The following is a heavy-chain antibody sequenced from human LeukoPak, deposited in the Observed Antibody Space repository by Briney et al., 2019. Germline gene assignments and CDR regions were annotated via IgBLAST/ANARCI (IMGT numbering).Heavy chain of an antibody. CDR3: ARATLGYYDSWFDP. D-gene: IGHD3-22*01. J-gene: IGHJ5*02. Sequence: PSQTLSLTCTVSGGSISSGSYYWSWIRQPAGKGLEWIARIYTSGSTHYNPSLKSRVTISVDTSKNQFSLKLSSVTAADTAVYYCARATLGYYDSWFDPWGQGTLVTVSS. CDR1: GGSISSGSYY. V-gene: IGHV4-61*02. CDR2: IYTSGST.